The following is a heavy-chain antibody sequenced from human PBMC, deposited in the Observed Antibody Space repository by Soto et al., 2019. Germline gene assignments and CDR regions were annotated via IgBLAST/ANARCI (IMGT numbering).Heavy chain of an antibody. Sequence: QVQLVESGGGVVRPGTSLRLSCAASGFTFRSHGMHWVRQVPGKGLEWVAAISNDGRSKYYADSVKGRFSISRDNSENTMYLQMNSLRVEDTAMYYCAKQYEFGGLEDYWGQGTLVTVSS. D-gene: IGHD3-3*01. J-gene: IGHJ4*02. CDR2: ISNDGRSK. CDR3: AKQYEFGGLEDY. V-gene: IGHV3-30*18. CDR1: GFTFRSHG.